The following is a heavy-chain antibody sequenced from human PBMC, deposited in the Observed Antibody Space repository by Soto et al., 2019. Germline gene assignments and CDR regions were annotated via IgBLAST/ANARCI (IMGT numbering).Heavy chain of an antibody. CDR2: INHSGST. CDR3: ARGEGGTMVRGVIVGMDV. Sequence: PSETLSLTCAVYGGSFSGYYWSWIRQPPGKGLEWIGEINHSGSTNYNPSLKSRVTISVDTSKNQFSLKLSSVTAADTAAYYCARGEGGTMVRGVIVGMDVWGQGTTVTVS. V-gene: IGHV4-34*01. J-gene: IGHJ6*02. CDR1: GGSFSGYY. D-gene: IGHD3-10*01.